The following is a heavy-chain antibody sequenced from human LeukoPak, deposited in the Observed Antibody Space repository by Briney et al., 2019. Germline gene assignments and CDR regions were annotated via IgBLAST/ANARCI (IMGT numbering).Heavy chain of an antibody. D-gene: IGHD3-10*01. Sequence: SETLSLTCSVSGGSISSNYWNWIRQPAGKGLEWIGRIYTSGTTTYNPSLKSRVIMSVDTSKNQFSLKLSSVTAADTAVYYCARAKRTMVRGVLDYWGQGTLVTVSS. CDR2: IYTSGTT. J-gene: IGHJ4*02. V-gene: IGHV4-4*07. CDR3: ARAKRTMVRGVLDY. CDR1: GGSISSNY.